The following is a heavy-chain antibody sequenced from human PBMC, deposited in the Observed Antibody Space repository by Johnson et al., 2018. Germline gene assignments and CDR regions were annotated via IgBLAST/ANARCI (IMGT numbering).Heavy chain of an antibody. CDR1: GFTFDDYA. CDR3: AKDKGHVTVYYYMDV. J-gene: IGHJ6*03. CDR2: FSWNSVSI. Sequence: EVQLLESGGGLVQPGRSLRLCCAASGFTFDDYAMHWVRHAPGKGLDSVSGFSWNSVSIGYADSVKGRFTISRDNANNSLYLQMNSLRAEDTALYYCAKDKGHVTVYYYMDVWGKWTTVTVSS. D-gene: IGHD2-21*02. V-gene: IGHV3-9*01.